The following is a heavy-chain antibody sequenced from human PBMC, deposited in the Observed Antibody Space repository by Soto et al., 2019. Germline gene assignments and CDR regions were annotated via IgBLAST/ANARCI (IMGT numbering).Heavy chain of an antibody. CDR1: GFTFSSYA. CDR3: AKAAAYYDILTGYYIFSAPDSYYYGMDV. Sequence: TGGSLRLSCAASGFTFSSYAMSWVRQAPGKGLEWVSAISGSGGSTYYADSVKGRFTISRDNSKNTLYLQMNSLRAEDTAVYYCAKAAAYYDILTGYYIFSAPDSYYYGMDVWGQGTTVTVSS. D-gene: IGHD3-9*01. J-gene: IGHJ6*02. V-gene: IGHV3-23*01. CDR2: ISGSGGST.